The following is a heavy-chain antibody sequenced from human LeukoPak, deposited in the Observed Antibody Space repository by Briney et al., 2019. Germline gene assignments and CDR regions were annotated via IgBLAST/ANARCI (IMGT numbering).Heavy chain of an antibody. Sequence: GGSLRLSCAASGFTFSSYAMHWVRQAPGKGLEWVAVISYDGSNKYYADSVKGRFTISRDNSKNTLYLQMNSLRAEDTAVYYCARGGYYGSGSYSDYFDYWGQGTLVTVSS. J-gene: IGHJ4*02. V-gene: IGHV3-30-3*01. CDR3: ARGGYYGSGSYSDYFDY. CDR1: GFTFSSYA. CDR2: ISYDGSNK. D-gene: IGHD3-10*01.